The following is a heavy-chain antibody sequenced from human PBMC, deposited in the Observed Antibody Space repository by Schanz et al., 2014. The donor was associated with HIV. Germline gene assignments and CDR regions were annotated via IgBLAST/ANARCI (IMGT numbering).Heavy chain of an antibody. V-gene: IGHV3-23*04. CDR3: AKDAYRSGWFYFDS. CDR1: GFTFSLYG. Sequence: VQLVESGGGVVQPGRSLRLSCAASGFTFSLYGMHWVRQAPGQGLEWVSGISASGGATYYADSVKGRFAISRDNSKNTLYLQMNSLRSDDTAVYYCAKDAYRSGWFYFDSWGQGTPVTVSS. J-gene: IGHJ4*02. CDR2: ISASGGAT. D-gene: IGHD6-19*01.